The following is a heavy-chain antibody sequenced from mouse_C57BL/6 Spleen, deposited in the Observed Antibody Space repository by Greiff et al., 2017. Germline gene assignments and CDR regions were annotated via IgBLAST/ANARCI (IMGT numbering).Heavy chain of an antibody. CDR3: TTVHRTAQATYYFDY. Sequence: EVQLQESGAELVKPGASVKLSCTASGFNIKGDYIHWVKQRPEQGLEWIGWIYPEDGGTEYASKFPGKATLTADTSSNTAYLQLSSLTSEDTAVYYCTTVHRTAQATYYFDYWGKGTTLTVSS. D-gene: IGHD3-2*02. CDR2: IYPEDGGT. J-gene: IGHJ2*01. CDR1: GFNIKGDY. V-gene: IGHV14-4*01.